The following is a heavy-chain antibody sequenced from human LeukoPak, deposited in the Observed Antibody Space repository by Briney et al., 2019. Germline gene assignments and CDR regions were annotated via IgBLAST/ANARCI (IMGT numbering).Heavy chain of an antibody. CDR3: ARDLSRIHLWSNPYFDY. Sequence: GGSLRLSCAASGFTFNTYSMSWVRQAPGKGLEWVANIKQDGSEKYFVDSVKGRFTISRDNAKNSLYLQMNSLRAGDTAIYYCARDLSRIHLWSNPYFDYWGQGTLVTVSS. J-gene: IGHJ4*02. D-gene: IGHD5-18*01. CDR2: IKQDGSEK. CDR1: GFTFNTYS. V-gene: IGHV3-7*03.